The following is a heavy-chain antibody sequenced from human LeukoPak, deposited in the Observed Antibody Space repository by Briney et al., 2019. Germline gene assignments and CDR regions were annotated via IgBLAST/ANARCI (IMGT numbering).Heavy chain of an antibody. Sequence: SENLSLTCTVSGDFISSSNYYWGWIRQPPGKGLDWIGNIYYTGKTYYNPSLYGRVTISTDTSNNQFSLELSSVTAADTAVYYCASIQHWGQGTLVTVSS. CDR3: ASIQH. CDR1: GDFISSSNYY. J-gene: IGHJ1*01. V-gene: IGHV4-39*01. CDR2: IYYTGKT.